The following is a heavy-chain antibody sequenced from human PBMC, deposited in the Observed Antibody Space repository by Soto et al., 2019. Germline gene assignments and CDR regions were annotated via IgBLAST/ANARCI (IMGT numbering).Heavy chain of an antibody. CDR3: AIERTPPNNYYGMDV. D-gene: IGHD1-1*01. Sequence: SETLSLTCTVSGGSISSYYWSWIRQPPGKGLEWIGYIYYSGSTNYNPSLKSRVTISVDTSKNQFSLKLSSVTAADTAVYYCAIERTPPNNYYGMDVWGQGTTVTAP. CDR1: GGSISSYY. J-gene: IGHJ6*02. V-gene: IGHV4-59*01. CDR2: IYYSGST.